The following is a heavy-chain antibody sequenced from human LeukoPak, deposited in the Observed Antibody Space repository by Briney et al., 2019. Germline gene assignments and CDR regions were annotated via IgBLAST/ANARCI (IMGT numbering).Heavy chain of an antibody. Sequence: GGSLRLSCAASRFTFSSYGMSWVRQAPGKGLEWVSSISGSGGSTYYADSVKGRFTISRDNSKNTLYLQMNSLRDEDTAVYYCAKSSYYDASGYYREYYFDYWGQGTLVSVSS. V-gene: IGHV3-23*01. D-gene: IGHD3-22*01. CDR2: ISGSGGST. CDR3: AKSSYYDASGYYREYYFDY. J-gene: IGHJ4*02. CDR1: RFTFSSYG.